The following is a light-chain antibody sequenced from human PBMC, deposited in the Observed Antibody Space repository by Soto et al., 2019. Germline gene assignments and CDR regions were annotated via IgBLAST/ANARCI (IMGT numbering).Light chain of an antibody. CDR2: GAS. CDR1: HSVSSSY. Sequence: EIVLTQSPGTLSFSPGERATLSCRASHSVSSSYLAWYQQKPGQAPRLLIYGASSRATGIPDRFSGSGSGTDFTLTISRLEPEDFAVYYCQQYGSSRTWTFGQGTKVDIK. V-gene: IGKV3-20*01. CDR3: QQYGSSRTWT. J-gene: IGKJ1*01.